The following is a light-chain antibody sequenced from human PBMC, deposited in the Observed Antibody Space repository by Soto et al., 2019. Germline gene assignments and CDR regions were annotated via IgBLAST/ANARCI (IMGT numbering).Light chain of an antibody. CDR2: AAS. CDR3: KQSRSFPVP. Sequence: DIQMTQSPSSLSASVGDRVTITCRASQDLDRWLAWYQQKPGEAPKVLIFAASSWQSGLPSRFSGGGSGTDFSLTISSLQPEDFETYYCKQSRSFPVPLGGGTNADI. J-gene: IGKJ4*01. V-gene: IGKV1-12*01. CDR1: QDLDRW.